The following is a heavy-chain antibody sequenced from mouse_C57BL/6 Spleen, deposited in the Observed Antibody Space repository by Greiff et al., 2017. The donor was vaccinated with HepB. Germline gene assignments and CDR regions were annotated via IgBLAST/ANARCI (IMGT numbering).Heavy chain of an antibody. CDR2: IWGVGST. CDR1: GFSLTSYG. CDR3: ARNWDDAMDY. Sequence: VMLVESGPGLVAPSQSLSITCTVSGFSLTSYGVDWVRQSPGKGLEWLGVIWGVGSTNYNSALKSRLSISKDNSKSQVFLKMNSLQTDDTAMYYCARNWDDAMDYWGQGTSVTVSS. J-gene: IGHJ4*01. V-gene: IGHV2-6*01. D-gene: IGHD4-1*01.